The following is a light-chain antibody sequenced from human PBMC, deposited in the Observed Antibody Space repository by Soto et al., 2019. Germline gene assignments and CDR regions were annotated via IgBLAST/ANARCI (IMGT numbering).Light chain of an antibody. V-gene: IGKV1-5*03. J-gene: IGKJ1*01. Sequence: DIQMTQSPSTRSASIGDRVTITCRVSQNINVWLAWYQQKPGKAPKFLIYQASTLQSGVPSRFSGSGSGTEFTLTISSLQPDDFATYYCQQHEAYPRTFGQGTKVEIK. CDR1: QNINVW. CDR2: QAS. CDR3: QQHEAYPRT.